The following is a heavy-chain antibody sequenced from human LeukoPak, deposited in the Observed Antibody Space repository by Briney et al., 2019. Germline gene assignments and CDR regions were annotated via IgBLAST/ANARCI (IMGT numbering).Heavy chain of an antibody. Sequence: ASVKVSCKASGYTFTGYYIHWVRQAPGQGLEWMGWINPNNGGTNYAQNFQGRVTVTKDTSISTAYMELSSLRSDDTAVYYCARGELELRYIDIWGQGTMVTVSS. CDR2: INPNNGGT. V-gene: IGHV1-2*02. CDR1: GYTFTGYY. D-gene: IGHD1-7*01. CDR3: ARGELELRYIDI. J-gene: IGHJ3*02.